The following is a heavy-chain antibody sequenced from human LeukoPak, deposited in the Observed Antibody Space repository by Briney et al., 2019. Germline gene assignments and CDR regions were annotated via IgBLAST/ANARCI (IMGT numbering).Heavy chain of an antibody. CDR3: ATDLWVSSSWPHGDY. CDR2: FDPEDGET. CDR1: GYTLTELS. J-gene: IGHJ4*02. V-gene: IGHV1-24*01. D-gene: IGHD6-13*01. Sequence: ASVKVSCKVSGYTLTELSMHWVRQAPGKGLEWMGGFDPEDGETIYAQKFQGRVTMTEDTSTDTAYMELSSLRSEDTAVYYCATDLWVSSSWPHGDYWGQGTLVTVSS.